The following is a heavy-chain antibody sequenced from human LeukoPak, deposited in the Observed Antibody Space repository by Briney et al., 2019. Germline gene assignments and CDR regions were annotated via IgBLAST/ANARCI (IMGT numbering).Heavy chain of an antibody. J-gene: IGHJ4*02. CDR1: GFTFSDYW. CDR3: ARDSSGYDSPFDY. D-gene: IGHD5-12*01. Sequence: GGSLRLSCAASGFTFSDYWMSWVRQTPEKGLQWVANIKPDGSEGYFINSVKGRFTISRDNARNSLYLQMNSLRAEDTAVYYCARDSSGYDSPFDYWGQGTLVTVSS. V-gene: IGHV3-7*01. CDR2: IKPDGSEG.